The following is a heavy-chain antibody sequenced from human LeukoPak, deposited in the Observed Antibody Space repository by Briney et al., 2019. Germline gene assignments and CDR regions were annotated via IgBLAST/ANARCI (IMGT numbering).Heavy chain of an antibody. V-gene: IGHV4-38-2*02. Sequence: SETLSLTCTVSGYSISSGYYWGWIRQPPGKGLEWIGSIYHSGSTYYNPSLKSRVTISVDTSKNQFSLKLSSVTAAGTAVYYCARTFSGSYPRWFDPWGQGTLVTVS. CDR1: GYSISSGYY. D-gene: IGHD1-26*01. CDR3: ARTFSGSYPRWFDP. CDR2: IYHSGST. J-gene: IGHJ5*02.